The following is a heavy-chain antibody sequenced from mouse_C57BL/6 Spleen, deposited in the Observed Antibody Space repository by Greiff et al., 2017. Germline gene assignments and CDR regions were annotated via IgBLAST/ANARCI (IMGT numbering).Heavy chain of an antibody. CDR1: GFSLTSYG. CDR3: ARNIDGSWFAY. J-gene: IGHJ3*01. Sequence: QVQLKQSGPGLVQPSPCLSITCTVSGFSLTSYGVHWVRQSPGKGLEWLGVIWRGGSTDYNAAFITRLSISKDNSKRQIFVKMNSRQADDAAIDDGARNIDGSWFAYWGQGTLVTVSA. V-gene: IGHV2-2*01. D-gene: IGHD2-3*01. CDR2: IWRGGST.